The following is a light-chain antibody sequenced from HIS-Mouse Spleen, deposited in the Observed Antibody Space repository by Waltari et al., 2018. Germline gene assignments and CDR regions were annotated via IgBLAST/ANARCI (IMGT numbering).Light chain of an antibody. V-gene: IGKV4-1*01. CDR3: QQYYSTPYT. CDR1: QSALYSSNNKNY. Sequence: DIVMTQSPDSLAVSLGERATINCKSSQSALYSSNNKNYLAWYQQKPGQPRKLLIYWASTRESGVPYRFSGSGSGTDFTLTISSLQAEDVAVYYCQQYYSTPYTFGQGTKLEIK. CDR2: WAS. J-gene: IGKJ2*01.